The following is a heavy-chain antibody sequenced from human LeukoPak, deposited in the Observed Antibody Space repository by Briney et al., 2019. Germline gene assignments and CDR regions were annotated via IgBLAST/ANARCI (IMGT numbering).Heavy chain of an antibody. CDR1: GGSISSYY. CDR3: ARTSGSYFPFDY. J-gene: IGHJ4*02. V-gene: IGHV4-59*08. CDR2: IYYSGST. D-gene: IGHD1-26*01. Sequence: PETLSLTCTVSGGSISSYYWSWIRQPPGKGLEWIGYIYYSGSTYYNPSLKSRVTISVDTSKNLFSLKLGSVTAADTAVYYCARTSGSYFPFDYWGQGTLVTVSS.